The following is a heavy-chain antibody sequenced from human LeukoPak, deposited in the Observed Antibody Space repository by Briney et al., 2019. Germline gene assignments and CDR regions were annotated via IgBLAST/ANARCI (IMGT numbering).Heavy chain of an antibody. CDR3: ASYGSGWDYYGMDV. CDR2: IYYAGST. CDR1: GGAISRSTLY. Sequence: SETLSLTCTVSGGAISRSTLYWGWIRQPPGKGLEWIGSIYYAGSTYYNSSLKSRVTISVDTSKNQFSLKLSSVTAADTAVYYCASYGSGWDYYGMDVWGQGTTVTVSS. D-gene: IGHD3-10*01. J-gene: IGHJ6*02. V-gene: IGHV4-39*01.